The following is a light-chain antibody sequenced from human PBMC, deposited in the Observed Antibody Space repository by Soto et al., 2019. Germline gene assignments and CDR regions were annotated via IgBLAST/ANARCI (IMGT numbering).Light chain of an antibody. CDR3: QQSSYSPLT. V-gene: IGKV3-20*01. Sequence: EIVLTQSPGTLSLSPGERATLSCRASQNVDNDYLAWFQQKPGQAPRLLIYEISGRATGVPDRFAGTGSGTDFTLNISRLEPEDFAVYYCQQSSYSPLTFGGG. J-gene: IGKJ4*01. CDR1: QNVDNDY. CDR2: EIS.